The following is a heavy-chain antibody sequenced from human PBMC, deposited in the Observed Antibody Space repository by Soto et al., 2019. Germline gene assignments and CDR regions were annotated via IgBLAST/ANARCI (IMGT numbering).Heavy chain of an antibody. CDR3: AHIGVTITLEGGSAPGGLEI. CDR2: IYWNDAK. V-gene: IGHV2-5*01. D-gene: IGHD5-12*01. CDR1: GFSLSTSEVC. Sequence: QITLKESGPTLVKPTQTFTLTCTFSGFSLSTSEVCVGWIRQPPGKALEWLALIYWNDAKRYSPTLKNRLTMSNDTSKDEVVLTVSNMDPVDTATYYWAHIGVTITLEGGSAPGGLEIWGQGTLVSVSS. J-gene: IGHJ3*02.